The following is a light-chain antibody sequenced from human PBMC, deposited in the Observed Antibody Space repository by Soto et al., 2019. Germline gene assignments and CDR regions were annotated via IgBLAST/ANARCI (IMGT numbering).Light chain of an antibody. CDR2: GAS. J-gene: IGKJ2*01. V-gene: IGKV3-20*01. Sequence: ETVLTQSPGTLSLSPGERATLSCRASQSVSNSYLAWHQQKPGRAPRLLIYGASTRAPGIPDRFSGGGSGTDFTLTISRLEPEDFAVYYCQQYGRSPRTFGQGTKLEIK. CDR3: QQYGRSPRT. CDR1: QSVSNSY.